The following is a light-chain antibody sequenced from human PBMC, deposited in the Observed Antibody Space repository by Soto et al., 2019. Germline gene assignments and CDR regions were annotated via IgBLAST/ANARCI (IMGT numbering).Light chain of an antibody. Sequence: QSVLTQPASVSGSPGQSITISCTGTSSDVGGYNYVSWYQQHPGKAPKLMIYDVSNQPSGVSNRFSGSKSGNTASLTISGLQAEDEADYYCSSYTSSSTIFGTGTKAPS. J-gene: IGLJ1*01. CDR2: DVS. CDR3: SSYTSSSTI. CDR1: SSDVGGYNY. V-gene: IGLV2-14*01.